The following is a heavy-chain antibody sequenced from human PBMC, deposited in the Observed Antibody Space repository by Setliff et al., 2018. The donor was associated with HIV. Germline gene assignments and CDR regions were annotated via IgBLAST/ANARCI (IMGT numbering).Heavy chain of an antibody. V-gene: IGHV4-59*08. J-gene: IGHJ4*02. CDR1: GASIRGFY. CDR2: IFYNGDT. Sequence: PSETLSLTCTVSGASIRGFYWTWVRQSPGKGLEWIGHIFYNGDTTYNPSLKSRLTMSVDTSNRQFSLKLTSVTAADGAVYYCARQVSIPGVAVTPLDYRGQGSLVTVSS. CDR3: ARQVSIPGVAVTPLDY. D-gene: IGHD3-3*01.